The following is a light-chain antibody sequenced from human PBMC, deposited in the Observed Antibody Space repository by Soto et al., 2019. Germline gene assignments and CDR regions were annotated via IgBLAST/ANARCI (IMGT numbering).Light chain of an antibody. CDR2: KAS. Sequence: DIQMTQSPSTLSASVGDRVTITCRASQSISSWLAWYQQKPGKAPKLLIYKASSLESGVPSRFSGSGSGTEFTLTISSLQPDDFATYYCQQKYTFGQGTQL. J-gene: IGKJ2*01. CDR3: QQKYT. V-gene: IGKV1-5*03. CDR1: QSISSW.